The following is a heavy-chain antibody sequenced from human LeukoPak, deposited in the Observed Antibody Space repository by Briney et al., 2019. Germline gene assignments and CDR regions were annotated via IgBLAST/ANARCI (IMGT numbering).Heavy chain of an antibody. Sequence: GGSLRLSCAASEFSVGSNYMTWVRQAPGKGLEWVSLIYSGGSTYYADSVKGRFTISRDNSKNTLYLQMNSLRAEDTAVYYCARTSGSYYGGYDYWGQGTLVTVSS. CDR2: IYSGGST. CDR3: ARTSGSYYGGYDY. CDR1: EFSVGSNY. D-gene: IGHD1-26*01. V-gene: IGHV3-53*01. J-gene: IGHJ4*02.